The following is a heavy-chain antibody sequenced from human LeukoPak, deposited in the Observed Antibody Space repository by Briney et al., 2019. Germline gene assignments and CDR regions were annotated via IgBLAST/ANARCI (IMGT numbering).Heavy chain of an antibody. CDR2: IIPIFGTA. D-gene: IGHD2-2*02. Sequence: EASVKVSCKASGGTFSSYAISWVRQAPGQGLEWMGGIIPIFGTANYAQKFQGRVTITTDESTSTAYMELSSLRSEDTAVYYCATFYCSSTSCYTPGAFDIWGQGTMVTVSS. CDR1: GGTFSSYA. J-gene: IGHJ3*02. CDR3: ATFYCSSTSCYTPGAFDI. V-gene: IGHV1-69*05.